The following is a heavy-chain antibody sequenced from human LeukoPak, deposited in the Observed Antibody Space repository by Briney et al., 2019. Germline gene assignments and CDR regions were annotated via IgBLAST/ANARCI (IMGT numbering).Heavy chain of an antibody. J-gene: IGHJ4*02. CDR1: GDSISSGYY. D-gene: IGHD3-9*01. Sequence: SETLSLTCAVSGDSISSGYYWGWIRQPPGKGLEWTGSIYHSGSTYYNPSLKSRVTISVDTSKNQFSLKLRSVTAADTAVYYCARGNGEDILTHCNGFGNWGQGTLVTVSS. CDR3: ARGNGEDILTHCNGFGN. CDR2: IYHSGST. V-gene: IGHV4-38-2*01.